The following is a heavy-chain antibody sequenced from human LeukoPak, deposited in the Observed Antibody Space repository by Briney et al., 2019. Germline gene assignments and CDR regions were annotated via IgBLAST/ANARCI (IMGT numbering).Heavy chain of an antibody. Sequence: SVKVSCKASGGTFSSYAISWVRQAPGQGLEWMGRIIPILGIANYAQKFQGRVTITADKSTSTAYMELSSLRSEDTAVYYCARDLQPMVRGVPSAIDAFDIWGQGTMVTVSS. J-gene: IGHJ3*02. D-gene: IGHD3-10*01. CDR2: IIPILGIA. V-gene: IGHV1-69*04. CDR3: ARDLQPMVRGVPSAIDAFDI. CDR1: GGTFSSYA.